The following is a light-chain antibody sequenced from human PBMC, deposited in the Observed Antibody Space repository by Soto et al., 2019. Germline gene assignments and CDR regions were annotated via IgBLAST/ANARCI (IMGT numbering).Light chain of an antibody. Sequence: QPVLTQSPSASASLGASVKLTCTLSSGHSNYAIAWHQQQPEKGPRYLMKVNSXXXXXXXXXXXXRFSGSSSGAERYLTXXXXXXXXXXXXYCQTWGTGIHVLFGGGTKVTVL. V-gene: IGLV4-69*01. CDR1: SGHSNYA. CDR2: VNSXXXX. J-gene: IGLJ2*01. CDR3: QTWGTGIHVL.